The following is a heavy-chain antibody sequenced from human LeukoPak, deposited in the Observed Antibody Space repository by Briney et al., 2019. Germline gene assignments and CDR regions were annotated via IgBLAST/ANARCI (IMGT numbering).Heavy chain of an antibody. CDR3: ATEINCSGGDCRDY. Sequence: PGGSLRLSCAASGFSVSMRHMTWVRQPPGKGLEWVSTTYSGGDTYADSVRGRFTVSRDDSKNALLLQMNSLRAEDTAVYFCATEINCSGGDCRDYWGQGTLVTVSS. CDR2: TYSGGDT. V-gene: IGHV3-53*01. D-gene: IGHD2-21*01. CDR1: GFSVSMRH. J-gene: IGHJ4*02.